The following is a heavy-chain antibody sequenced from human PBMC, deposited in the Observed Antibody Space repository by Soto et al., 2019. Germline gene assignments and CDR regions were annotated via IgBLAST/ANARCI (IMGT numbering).Heavy chain of an antibody. Sequence: GGGLLLSWVASVFTFSVYTMNWVRQAPGKGLEWVAVIGNSGDGTHYADSGKGRFTISRDNSKNTLYLQMESLRAEDTAVHYCVKDVWDYWGQGVMVTGSS. CDR2: IGNSGDGT. V-gene: IGHV3-23*01. D-gene: IGHD2-21*01. CDR1: VFTFSVYT. J-gene: IGHJ4*02. CDR3: VKDVWDY.